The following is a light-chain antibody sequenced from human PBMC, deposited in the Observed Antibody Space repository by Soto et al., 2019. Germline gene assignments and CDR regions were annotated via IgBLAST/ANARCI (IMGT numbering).Light chain of an antibody. CDR2: DAS. CDR1: QTVRNNY. Sequence: IVLMQSPDTLSLSPGERATLSCRASQTVRNNYLAWYQQKPGQAPRLLIYDASSRATGIPDRFSGGGSGTDFTLTISRLEPEDFAVYYCQQFSSYPLTFGGGTKVDIK. J-gene: IGKJ4*01. CDR3: QQFSSYPLT. V-gene: IGKV3-20*01.